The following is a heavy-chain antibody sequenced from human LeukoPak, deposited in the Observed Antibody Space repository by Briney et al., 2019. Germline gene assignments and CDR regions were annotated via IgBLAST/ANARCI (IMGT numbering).Heavy chain of an antibody. Sequence: LWASVKVSCKASGYTFTIYGISWVRQAPGQGVEWMGWISAYNGNTNYAQKLQGRVTMTTDTSTSTAYMELRSLRSDDTAVYYCARDDSYALDYWGQGTLVTVSS. CDR1: GYTFTIYG. D-gene: IGHD5-18*01. CDR3: ARDDSYALDY. CDR2: ISAYNGNT. V-gene: IGHV1-18*01. J-gene: IGHJ4*02.